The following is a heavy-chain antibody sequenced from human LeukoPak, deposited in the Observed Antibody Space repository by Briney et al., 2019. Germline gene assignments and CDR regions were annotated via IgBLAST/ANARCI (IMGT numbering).Heavy chain of an antibody. CDR3: ARGTWDGDRTFDI. J-gene: IGHJ3*02. CDR2: ISGSSSII. V-gene: IGHV3-48*02. CDR1: GFSFSSYS. Sequence: GGSPRLSCAASGFSFSSYSMNWVRQAPGKRLEWISYISGSSSIIYYTPSVKGRFTVSRDNGKSSLYLQMNSLRDDDTAVYFCARGTWDGDRTFDIWGQGAMVTVSS. D-gene: IGHD5-24*01.